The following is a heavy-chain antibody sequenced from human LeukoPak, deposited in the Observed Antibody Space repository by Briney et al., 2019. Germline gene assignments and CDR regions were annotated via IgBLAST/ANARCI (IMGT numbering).Heavy chain of an antibody. J-gene: IGHJ5*02. CDR2: IRYDGSNK. CDR1: GFTFSSYG. D-gene: IGHD1-1*01. Sequence: PGGSLRLSXAASGFTFSSYGMHWVRQAPGKGLEWVAFIRYDGSNKYYADSVKGRFTISRDNSKNTLYLQMNSLRAEDTAVYYCAKTATGTTILNWFDPWGPGTLVTVSS. V-gene: IGHV3-30*02. CDR3: AKTATGTTILNWFDP.